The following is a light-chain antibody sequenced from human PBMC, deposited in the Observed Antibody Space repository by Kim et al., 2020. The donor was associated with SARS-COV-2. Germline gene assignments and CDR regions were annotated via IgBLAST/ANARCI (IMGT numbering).Light chain of an antibody. V-gene: IGLV3-21*04. Sequence: APGETATITCGGKDIGSKSVHWYQQKPGQAPVLVIYYNNDRPSGIPVRISGSNSGNSATLTISRVEAGDEADYYCQVWDTSSDHWVFGGGTQLTVL. CDR2: YNN. CDR3: QVWDTSSDHWV. CDR1: DIGSKS. J-gene: IGLJ3*02.